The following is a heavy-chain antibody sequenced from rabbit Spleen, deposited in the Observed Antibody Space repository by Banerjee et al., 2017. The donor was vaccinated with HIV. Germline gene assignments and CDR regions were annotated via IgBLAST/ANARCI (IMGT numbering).Heavy chain of an antibody. Sequence: QSLEESGGDLVKPGAPLTLSCKASGFSFSSDSDMCWVRQAPGKGLEWIACIYGGSSGSTYYASWAKGRFTISKTSSTTVTLQMTSLTAADTATYFCARDTSSSFSSYGMDLWGQGTLVTVS. CDR1: GFSFSSDSD. J-gene: IGHJ6*01. D-gene: IGHD1-1*01. CDR3: ARDTSSSFSSYGMDL. CDR2: IYGGSSGST. V-gene: IGHV1S40*01.